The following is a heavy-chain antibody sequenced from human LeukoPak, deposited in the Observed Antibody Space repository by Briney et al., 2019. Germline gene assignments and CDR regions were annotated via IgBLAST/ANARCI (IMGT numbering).Heavy chain of an antibody. CDR2: INPNSGGT. CDR1: GDTLSDSY. D-gene: IGHD6-6*01. CDR3: ARPPQYRPMNYYYYYGMDV. J-gene: IGHJ6*02. V-gene: IGHV1-2*02. Sequence: GAAVTVVRNPYGDTLSDSYEHWGRQAPGQGLEWMGWINPNSGGTNYAQKFQGRVTMTRDTSISTAYMELSRLRSDDTAVYYCARPPQYRPMNYYYYYGMDVWGQGTTVNVSS.